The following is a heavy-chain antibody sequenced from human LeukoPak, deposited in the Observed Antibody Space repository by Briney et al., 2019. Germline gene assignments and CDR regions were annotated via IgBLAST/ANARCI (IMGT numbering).Heavy chain of an antibody. V-gene: IGHV3-49*03. CDR2: IRSKTYGGTT. Sequence: GGSLRLSCTASGFTFGDYAMTWFRQAPGKGLEWVGFIRSKTYGGTTEYAAYVKGRFTISRDDSKTIAYLQMNSLKTEDTAVYYCTRARDTLVRGVIYYSAMDVWGQGTTVTVSS. CDR1: GFTFGDYA. CDR3: TRARDTLVRGVIYYSAMDV. J-gene: IGHJ6*02. D-gene: IGHD3-10*01.